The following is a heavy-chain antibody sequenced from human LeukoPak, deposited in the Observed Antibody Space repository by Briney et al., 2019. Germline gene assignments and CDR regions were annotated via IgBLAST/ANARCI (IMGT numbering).Heavy chain of an antibody. CDR3: ARVLGATSPYGMDV. D-gene: IGHD1-26*01. CDR1: GYTFTSYG. J-gene: IGHJ6*02. Sequence: ASVKVSCKASGYTFTSYGISWVRQAPGQGLEWMGWIGAYNGNTNYAQKLQGRVTMTTDTSTSTAYMELRSLRSDDTAVYYCARVLGATSPYGMDVWGQGTTVTVSS. V-gene: IGHV1-18*01. CDR2: IGAYNGNT.